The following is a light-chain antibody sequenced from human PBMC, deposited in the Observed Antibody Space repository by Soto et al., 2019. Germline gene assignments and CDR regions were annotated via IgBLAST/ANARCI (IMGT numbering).Light chain of an antibody. V-gene: IGKV1-5*03. J-gene: IGKJ1*01. CDR1: QTISSW. Sequence: QMTHSPSILSGSVGDRVTITCRASQTISSWLAWYQQKPGKAPKLLIYKASTLKSGVPSRFSGSGSGTEFTLTISSLQPDDFATYYCQHYNSYSEAFGQGTKVDIK. CDR2: KAS. CDR3: QHYNSYSEA.